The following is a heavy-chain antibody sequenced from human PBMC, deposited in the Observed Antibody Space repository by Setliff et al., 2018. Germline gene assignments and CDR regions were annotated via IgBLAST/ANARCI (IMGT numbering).Heavy chain of an antibody. V-gene: IGHV3-74*01. CDR3: TRDIVVLTDIDYYYSGMDV. CDR1: GFAFNTYW. CDR2: INGDGSVA. J-gene: IGHJ6*02. D-gene: IGHD2-21*01. Sequence: GGSVRLSCAASGFAFNTYWMHWVRQVPGKGLVWVARINGDGSVANYADAVKGRFTISRDNAKNTLSLQMNTLKAEDTAVYYCTRDIVVLTDIDYYYSGMDVWGQGTAVTVSS.